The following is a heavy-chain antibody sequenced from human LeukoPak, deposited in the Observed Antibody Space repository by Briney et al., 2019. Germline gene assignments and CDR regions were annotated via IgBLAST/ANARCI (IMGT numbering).Heavy chain of an antibody. Sequence: SETLCLTCTVSGGSISSYYWSWIRQPPGKGLEWIGYIYYSGSTNYNPSLKSRVTISVDTSKNQFSLELSSVTAADTAVYYCARGLQNYGDAQGPFDYYYYMDVWGKGTTVTVSS. D-gene: IGHD4-17*01. CDR1: GGSISSYY. V-gene: IGHV4-59*01. CDR3: ARGLQNYGDAQGPFDYYYYMDV. CDR2: IYYSGST. J-gene: IGHJ6*03.